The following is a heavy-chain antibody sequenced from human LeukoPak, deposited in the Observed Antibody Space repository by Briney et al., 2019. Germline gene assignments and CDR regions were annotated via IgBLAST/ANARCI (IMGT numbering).Heavy chain of an antibody. Sequence: GGSLRLSCAASGLPFNNAWMSWVRQAPGQGLEWVGRITSKADGGTIDYGAPVKGRFTISRDDLKNMLYLQMNSLKTEDTAMYYCTADRKVVSADRKVSTLILGGFDYWGRGTLVSVSS. CDR1: GLPFNNAW. V-gene: IGHV3-15*01. J-gene: IGHJ4*02. CDR3: TADRKVVSADRKVSTLILGGFDY. D-gene: IGHD2-2*01. CDR2: ITSKADGGTI.